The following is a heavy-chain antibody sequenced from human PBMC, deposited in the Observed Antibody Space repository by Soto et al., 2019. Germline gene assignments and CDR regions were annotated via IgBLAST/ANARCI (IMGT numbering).Heavy chain of an antibody. V-gene: IGHV3-48*02. CDR3: ARSVEGHFDY. CDR1: GFRFNIYS. J-gene: IGHJ4*02. D-gene: IGHD6-19*01. CDR2: MTSDTKTI. Sequence: EVQLVESGGGLVQPGGSLRLSCAASGFRFNIYSMNWIRQAPGKGLEWSAYMTSDTKTIKYGDSVKGRFTISRDNDNNVVYLQMYSLRDEDTAVYYCARSVEGHFDYWGQGTVVTVSA.